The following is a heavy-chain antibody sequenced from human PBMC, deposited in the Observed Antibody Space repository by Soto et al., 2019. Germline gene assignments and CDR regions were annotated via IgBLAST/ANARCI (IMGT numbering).Heavy chain of an antibody. Sequence: ASVKVSCKVSGYTLTELSMHWVRQAPGKGLEWMGGFDPEDGETIYAQKFQGRVTMTEDTSTDTAYMELSSLRSEDTAVDYCATASSRAAAGTRWFDPWGQGTLVTVSS. J-gene: IGHJ5*02. V-gene: IGHV1-24*01. CDR1: GYTLTELS. D-gene: IGHD6-13*01. CDR3: ATASSRAAAGTRWFDP. CDR2: FDPEDGET.